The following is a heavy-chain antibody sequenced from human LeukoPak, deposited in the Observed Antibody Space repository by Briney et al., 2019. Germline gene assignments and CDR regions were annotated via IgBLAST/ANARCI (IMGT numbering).Heavy chain of an antibody. CDR3: ARSVLWAYYVDV. J-gene: IGHJ6*03. V-gene: IGHV4-34*01. Sequence: SETLSLTCAVYGGSFSGYYWSWIRQPPGKGLEWIGEINHSGSTNYNPSLKSRVTISVDTSKNQFSLKLSSVTAADAAVYYCARSVLWAYYVDVWGKGTTVTVSS. CDR1: GGSFSGYY. CDR2: INHSGST. D-gene: IGHD3-16*01.